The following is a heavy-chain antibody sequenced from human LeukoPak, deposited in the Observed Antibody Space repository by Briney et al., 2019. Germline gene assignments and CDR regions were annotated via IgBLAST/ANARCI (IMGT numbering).Heavy chain of an antibody. Sequence: SETLSLTCSVSGVSISSGSNYWGWIRQPPGKTLEWIGSIYSRGNTYYNPSLKSRVIILIDTAKNHFSLNLSSVTAADTAVYYCVRTNPWDLTYYFDYWGQGTLVTVSS. D-gene: IGHD1-14*01. CDR2: IYSRGNT. V-gene: IGHV4-39*07. CDR1: GVSISSGSNY. CDR3: VRTNPWDLTYYFDY. J-gene: IGHJ4*02.